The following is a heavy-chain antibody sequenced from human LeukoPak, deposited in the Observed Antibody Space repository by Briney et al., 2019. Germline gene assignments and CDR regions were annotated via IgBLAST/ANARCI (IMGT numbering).Heavy chain of an antibody. CDR1: GFTFSSYS. J-gene: IGHJ4*02. CDR3: AGEGIMIFGVVIIPY. CDR2: ISSSSSYI. Sequence: KSGGALRLSCAASGFTFSSYSMNWVRQAPGKGLEWVSSISSSSSYIYYADSVKGRFTISRDNAKNSLYLQMNSLRAEDTAVYYCAGEGIMIFGVVIIPYWAQGTLVTVSS. D-gene: IGHD3-3*01. V-gene: IGHV3-21*01.